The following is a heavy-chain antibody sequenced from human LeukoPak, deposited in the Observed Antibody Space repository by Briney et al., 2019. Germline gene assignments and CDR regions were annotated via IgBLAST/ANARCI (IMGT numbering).Heavy chain of an antibody. V-gene: IGHV3-49*04. CDR2: IRSKAYGGTT. CDR3: TRLSGSGWYFDY. D-gene: IGHD6-19*01. Sequence: GGSLRLSCTASGFTFGDCAMSWVRQAPGKRLEWVGFIRSKAYGGTTEYAASVKGRFTISRDDSKSIAYLQMNSLKTEDTAVYYCTRLSGSGWYFDYWGQGTLVTVSS. CDR1: GFTFGDCA. J-gene: IGHJ4*02.